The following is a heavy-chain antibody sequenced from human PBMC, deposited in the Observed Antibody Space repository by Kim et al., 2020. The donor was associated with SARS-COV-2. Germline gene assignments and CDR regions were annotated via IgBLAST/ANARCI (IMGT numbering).Heavy chain of an antibody. Sequence: ASVKVSCKASGYTFTSYDINWVRQATGQGLEWMGWMNPNSGNTGYAQKFQGRVTMTRNTSISTAYMELSSLRSEDTAVYYCARAHVLWYYYDSSGYSPWGQGTMVTVSS. CDR2: MNPNSGNT. CDR3: ARAHVLWYYYDSSGYSP. J-gene: IGHJ3*01. CDR1: GYTFTSYD. D-gene: IGHD3-22*01. V-gene: IGHV1-8*01.